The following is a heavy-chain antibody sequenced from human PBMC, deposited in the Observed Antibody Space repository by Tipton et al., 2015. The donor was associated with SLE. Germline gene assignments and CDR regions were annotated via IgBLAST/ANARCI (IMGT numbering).Heavy chain of an antibody. D-gene: IGHD2-15*01. J-gene: IGHJ4*02. CDR2: ISVYNGYT. CDR1: GYTFIHKG. Sequence: QSGAKVKKPGASVKVSCKASGYTFIHKGISWVRQAPGQGLEFMGWISVYNGYTNYAQKFQGRVTLTTDTSTSTAYMELRSLRSDDTAVYYCARVVVGALDYWGQGTLVTVSS. V-gene: IGHV1-18*01. CDR3: ARVVVGALDY.